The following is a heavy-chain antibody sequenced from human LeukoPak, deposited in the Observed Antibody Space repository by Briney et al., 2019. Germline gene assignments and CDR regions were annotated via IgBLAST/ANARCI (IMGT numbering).Heavy chain of an antibody. CDR2: INPSGGST. D-gene: IGHD4-11*01. CDR1: RYTFTSYY. V-gene: IGHV1-46*01. CDR3: ARRLQFNWFDP. Sequence: EASVKVSCKASRYTFTSYYMHWVRQAPGQGLEWMGIINPSGGSTSYAQKFQGRVTMTRDTSTSTVYMELSSLRSEDTAVYYCARRLQFNWFDPWGQGTLVTVSS. J-gene: IGHJ5*02.